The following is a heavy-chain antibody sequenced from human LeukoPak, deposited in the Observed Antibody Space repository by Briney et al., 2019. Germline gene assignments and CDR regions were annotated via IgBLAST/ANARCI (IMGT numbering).Heavy chain of an antibody. Sequence: GGSLRLSCVASGFAFSRYWMTWVCQAPGKGREWVANIKQDGGEEYYVDSVKGRFTISRDNAKNSLFLQMNSLRVEDTAVYYCARLAGSYYTYWGQGTLVTVSS. D-gene: IGHD1-26*01. J-gene: IGHJ4*02. CDR3: ARLAGSYYTY. CDR2: IKQDGGEE. V-gene: IGHV3-7*01. CDR1: GFAFSRYW.